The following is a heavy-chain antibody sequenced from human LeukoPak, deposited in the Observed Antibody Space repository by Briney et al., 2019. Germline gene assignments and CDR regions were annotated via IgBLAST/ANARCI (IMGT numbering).Heavy chain of an antibody. CDR2: IIPIFGTA. J-gene: IGHJ3*02. CDR3: AGDGTCGGDCPDAFDI. V-gene: IGHV1-69*05. D-gene: IGHD2-21*02. Sequence: GASVKVSCKASGGTFSSYAISWVRQAPGQGLEWMGRIIPIFGTANYAQKFQGRVTITTDESTSTAYMELSSLRSEDTAVYYCAGDGTCGGDCPDAFDIWGQGTMVTVSS. CDR1: GGTFSSYA.